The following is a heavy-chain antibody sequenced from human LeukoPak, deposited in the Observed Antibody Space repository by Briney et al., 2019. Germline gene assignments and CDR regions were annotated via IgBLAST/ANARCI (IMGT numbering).Heavy chain of an antibody. CDR3: ARGSDGWFAFDY. V-gene: IGHV3-33*01. Sequence: GGSLRLSCAASGFTFSSYGMHWVRQAPGKGLEWVAVIWYDGSSKYYADSVKGRFTISRDNSKNTLYLQMSSLRAEDTAVYYCARGSDGWFAFDYWGQGILVTVSS. CDR2: IWYDGSSK. J-gene: IGHJ4*02. CDR1: GFTFSSYG. D-gene: IGHD6-19*01.